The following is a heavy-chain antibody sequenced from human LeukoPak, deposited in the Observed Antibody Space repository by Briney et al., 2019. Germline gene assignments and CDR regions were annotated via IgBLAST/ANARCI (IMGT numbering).Heavy chain of an antibody. Sequence: GASVKVPCKASGYTFTSYYMHWVRQAPGQGLEWMGIINPSGGSTSYAQKFQGRVTMTRDTSTSTVYMELSSLRSEDTAVYYCARDFYGSGSYYNWFDPWGQGTLVTVSS. D-gene: IGHD3-10*01. V-gene: IGHV1-46*01. CDR1: GYTFTSYY. CDR3: ARDFYGSGSYYNWFDP. J-gene: IGHJ5*02. CDR2: INPSGGST.